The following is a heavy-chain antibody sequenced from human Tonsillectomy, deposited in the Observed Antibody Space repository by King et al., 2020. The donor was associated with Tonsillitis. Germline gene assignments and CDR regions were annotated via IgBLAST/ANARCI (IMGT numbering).Heavy chain of an antibody. Sequence: VQLVESGGGVVQPGMSLRLSCAASGFTFSSYAMHGVRQAPGKGLEWVAEISFDGSNKYYPDSVKGRFTISRANSKNTQYLQMNSLRPEDTAVYYCARRDGALDYYYYGMDVWGQGSPVTVSS. J-gene: IGHJ6*02. D-gene: IGHD4-17*01. V-gene: IGHV3-30-3*01. CDR2: ISFDGSNK. CDR1: GFTFSSYA. CDR3: ARRDGALDYYYYGMDV.